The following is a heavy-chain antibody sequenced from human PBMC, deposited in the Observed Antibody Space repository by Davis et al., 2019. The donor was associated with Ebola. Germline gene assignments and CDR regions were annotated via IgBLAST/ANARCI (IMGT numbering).Heavy chain of an antibody. CDR3: ARDSGTVVPHWYFDL. J-gene: IGHJ2*01. CDR2: ISYDGSNK. CDR1: GFTFSSYA. V-gene: IGHV3-30-3*01. D-gene: IGHD4-23*01. Sequence: GGSLRLSCAASGFTFSSYAMHWVRQAPGKGLEWVAVISYDGSNKYYADSVKGRFTISRDNSKNTLYLQMNSLRAEDTAVYYCARDSGTVVPHWYFDLWGRGTLVTVSS.